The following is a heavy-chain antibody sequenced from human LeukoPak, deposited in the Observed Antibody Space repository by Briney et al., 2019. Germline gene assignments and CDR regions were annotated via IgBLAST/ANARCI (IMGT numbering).Heavy chain of an antibody. CDR3: ARDHIRSGAVAGTGSFDL. J-gene: IGHJ2*01. V-gene: IGHV1-46*01. D-gene: IGHD6-19*01. CDR2: INPSGGST. Sequence: GASVKVSCKSSGYTFTSYYMHWVRPAPAQGLEWMGRINPSGGSTSYAQKFQGRVSMTRDTSTSTVYMELSSLRSEDTAVYYCARDHIRSGAVAGTGSFDLWGRGTLVTASS. CDR1: GYTFTSYY.